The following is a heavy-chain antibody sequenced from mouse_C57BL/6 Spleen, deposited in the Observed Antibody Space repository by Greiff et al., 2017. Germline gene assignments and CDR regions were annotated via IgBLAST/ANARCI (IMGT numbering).Heavy chain of an antibody. D-gene: IGHD2-1*01. CDR1: GFTFSNYW. J-gene: IGHJ4*01. V-gene: IGHV6-3*01. CDR3: TELQEDAMDY. Sequence: DVQLVESGGGLVQPGGSMKLSCVASGFTFSNYWMNWVRQSPEKGLEWVAQIRLKSDNYATHYAESVKGRFTISRDDSKSSVYLQMNNLRAEDTGIYYCTELQEDAMDYWGQGTSVTVSS. CDR2: IRLKSDNYAT.